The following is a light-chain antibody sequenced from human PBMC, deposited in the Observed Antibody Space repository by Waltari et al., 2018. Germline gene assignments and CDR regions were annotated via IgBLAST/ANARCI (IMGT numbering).Light chain of an antibody. CDR3: QTGGHGTWV. Sequence: LVLTQSPSACASRGDALKLTCTRSGGYSSKVIARLQPQPGEGPRYLMKVNSDGSHRKGDDLPDHFSASNSGTKCYLTISSLQSEDEADYYCQTGGHGTWVFGGGTKLTVL. V-gene: IGLV4-69*01. J-gene: IGLJ3*02. CDR1: GGYSSKV. CDR2: VNSDGSH.